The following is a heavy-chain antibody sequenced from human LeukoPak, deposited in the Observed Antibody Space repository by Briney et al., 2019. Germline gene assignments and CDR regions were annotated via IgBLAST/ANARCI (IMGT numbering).Heavy chain of an antibody. J-gene: IGHJ4*02. Sequence: SETLSLTYTVSGGSISSHYWSWIRQPPGKALEWIGYIYNSGSTNYNPSFKSRVTISVDTSKNQFSLKLTSVTAADTAVYYCARGGYSYGYDDDFEYWGQGILVTVSS. V-gene: IGHV4-59*11. D-gene: IGHD5-18*01. CDR3: ARGGYSYGYDDDFEY. CDR2: IYNSGST. CDR1: GGSISSHY.